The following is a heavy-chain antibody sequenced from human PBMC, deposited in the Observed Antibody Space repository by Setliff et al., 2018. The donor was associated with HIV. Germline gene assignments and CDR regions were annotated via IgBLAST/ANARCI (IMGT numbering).Heavy chain of an antibody. CDR1: GGSINNYY. Sequence: NPSETLSLTCTVSGGSINNYYWSWIRQPPGKGLEWIGFIYYSGSTNYNPSLKSRVTISVDTSTNQFSLKLNSVTAADTAVYYCARVSAGKDYYDSSGYYYRFDYWGQGTLVTVSS. V-gene: IGHV4-59*01. D-gene: IGHD3-22*01. CDR2: IYYSGST. J-gene: IGHJ4*02. CDR3: ARVSAGKDYYDSSGYYYRFDY.